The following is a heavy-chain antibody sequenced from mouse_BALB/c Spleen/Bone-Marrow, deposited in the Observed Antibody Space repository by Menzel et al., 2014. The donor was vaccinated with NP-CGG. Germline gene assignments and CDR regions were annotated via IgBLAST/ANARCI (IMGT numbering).Heavy chain of an antibody. J-gene: IGHJ2*01. V-gene: IGHV14-3*02. CDR1: GFNTKDTY. D-gene: IGHD2-14*01. CDR3: ARYRLGTYFDY. CDR2: VDPANGNT. Sequence: VQLQQSGAELVKPGASVKLSCTASGFNTKDTYMHWVKQRPEQGLEWIGRVDPANGNTKYDPKFQGKATIAADTSSNTAHLQLSSLTSEDTAVYYCARYRLGTYFDYWGQGTTLTVSS.